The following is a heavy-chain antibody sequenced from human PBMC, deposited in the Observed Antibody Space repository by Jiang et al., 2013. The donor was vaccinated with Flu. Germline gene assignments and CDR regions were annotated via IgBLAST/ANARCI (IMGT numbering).Heavy chain of an antibody. D-gene: IGHD2-2*01. CDR3: ARLIGTSSWFDF. J-gene: IGHJ4*02. Sequence: VQLVESEAEVKKPGESLKISCKASGYTFGSSWIAWVRQRPGKGLEYMGSIFPDDFDTRYSPSFEGQVTITADKSITTAFLQWSSLKALDTAIFYCARLIGTSSWFDFWGQGTLVTVSS. CDR2: IFPDDFDT. V-gene: IGHV5-51*03. CDR1: GYTFGSSW.